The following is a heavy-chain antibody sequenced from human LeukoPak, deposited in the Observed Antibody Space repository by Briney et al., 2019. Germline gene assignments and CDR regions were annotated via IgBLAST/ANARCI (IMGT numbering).Heavy chain of an antibody. CDR1: GFTFSSYA. CDR3: AKDFFRSPASKTISGYYFDY. Sequence: GGSLRLSCAASGFTFSSYAMSWVRQAPGKGLEWVSAISGSGGSTYYADSVKGRFTISRDNSKNTLYPQMNSLRAEDTAVYYCAKDFFRSPASKTISGYYFDYWGQGTLVTVSS. J-gene: IGHJ4*02. CDR2: ISGSGGST. D-gene: IGHD3-22*01. V-gene: IGHV3-23*01.